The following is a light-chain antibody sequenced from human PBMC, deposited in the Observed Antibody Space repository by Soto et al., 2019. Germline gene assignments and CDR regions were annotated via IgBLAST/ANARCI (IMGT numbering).Light chain of an antibody. CDR3: QQYNTYWT. Sequence: DIQMTQSPSTLSASVGDRVTITCRASQSISHWLAWYQQKPGKAPKLLIYKASILESGVPSRFNGSGSGTEFTLTISSLQPADFASYYCQQYNTYWTFGQRTKVDI. V-gene: IGKV1-5*03. CDR1: QSISHW. CDR2: KAS. J-gene: IGKJ1*01.